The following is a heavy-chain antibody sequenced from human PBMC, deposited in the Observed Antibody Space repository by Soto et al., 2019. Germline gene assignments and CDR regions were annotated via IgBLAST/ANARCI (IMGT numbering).Heavy chain of an antibody. V-gene: IGHV3-48*03. CDR3: ARSWGWSPGTDF. D-gene: IGHD3-16*01. J-gene: IGHJ4*02. CDR1: GFDFNSWE. Sequence: GGSLRLSCVASGFDFNSWEMNWVRQAPGKGLEWLSYIPSTGTGANYAESVRGRLTTSRDNANKVVYLQMNSVTVEDTAVYYCARSWGWSPGTDFWGQGTLVTVSS. CDR2: IPSTGTGA.